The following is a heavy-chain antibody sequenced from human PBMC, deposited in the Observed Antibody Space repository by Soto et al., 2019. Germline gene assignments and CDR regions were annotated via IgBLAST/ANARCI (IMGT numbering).Heavy chain of an antibody. CDR2: IIPIFGTA. D-gene: IGHD1-7*01. V-gene: IGHV1-69*01. J-gene: IGHJ4*02. CDR3: ARGRPRGLELRFVLVY. CDR1: GGTFSSYA. Sequence: QVQLVQSGAEVKKPGSSVKVSCKASGGTFSSYAISWVRQAPGQGLEWMGGIIPIFGTANYAQKFQGRVTITADESTSKAYMELSRLRSEDTAVYYCARGRPRGLELRFVLVYWGQGTLVTVSS.